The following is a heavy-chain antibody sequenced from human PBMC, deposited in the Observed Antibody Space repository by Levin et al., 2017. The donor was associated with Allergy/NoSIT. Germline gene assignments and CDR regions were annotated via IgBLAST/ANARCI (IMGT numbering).Heavy chain of an antibody. D-gene: IGHD6-19*01. Sequence: GGSLRLSCEASGFTFNNYAMSWVRQAPGKGLEWVSGISDNGASTFYADSVKGRFTISRDNSKNSLYLQMNSLRTEDTAVYYCAKDVKTSHWLDFDYWGQGTLVTVSS. V-gene: IGHV3-23*01. CDR3: AKDVKTSHWLDFDY. J-gene: IGHJ4*02. CDR2: ISDNGAST. CDR1: GFTFNNYA.